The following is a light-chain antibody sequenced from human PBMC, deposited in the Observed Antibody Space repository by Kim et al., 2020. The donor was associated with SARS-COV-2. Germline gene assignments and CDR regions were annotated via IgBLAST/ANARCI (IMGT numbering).Light chain of an antibody. J-gene: IGLJ2*01. CDR1: SLRSYY. CDR3: NSRDSRGNHVG. V-gene: IGLV3-19*01. Sequence: SSELTQDPAVSVALGQTVRITCQGDSLRSYYASWYQQKPGQAPVLVIYGKNNRPSGIPDRFSGFSSGNTASLTITGAQADDEADYYCNSRDSRGNHVGFG. CDR2: GKN.